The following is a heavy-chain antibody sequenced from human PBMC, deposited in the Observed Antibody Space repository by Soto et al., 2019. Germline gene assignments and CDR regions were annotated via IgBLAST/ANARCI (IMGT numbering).Heavy chain of an antibody. CDR1: GYTFTRYA. CDR3: ARMAFASGGPYYYYMDV. J-gene: IGHJ6*03. Sequence: ASVKVSCKASGYTFTRYAMHWVRQAPGQRLEWMGWINAGNGNTKYSQKFQGRVTITRDTSASTAYMELSSLRSEDTAVYYCARMAFASGGPYYYYMDVWGKGTTVTVSS. CDR2: INAGNGNT. D-gene: IGHD3-10*01. V-gene: IGHV1-3*01.